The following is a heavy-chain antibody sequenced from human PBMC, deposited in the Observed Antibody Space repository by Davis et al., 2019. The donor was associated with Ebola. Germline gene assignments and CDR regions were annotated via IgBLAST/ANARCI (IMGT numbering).Heavy chain of an antibody. CDR1: GGTFSSYA. Sequence: AASVKVSCKASGGTFSSYAISWVRQAPGQGLEWMGIINPSGGSTSYAQKFQGRVTMTRDTSTSTVYMELSNLRVEDTAVYYCARVILWFGELLSYYFDYWGQGTLVTVSS. D-gene: IGHD3-10*01. CDR2: INPSGGST. V-gene: IGHV1-46*01. CDR3: ARVILWFGELLSYYFDY. J-gene: IGHJ4*02.